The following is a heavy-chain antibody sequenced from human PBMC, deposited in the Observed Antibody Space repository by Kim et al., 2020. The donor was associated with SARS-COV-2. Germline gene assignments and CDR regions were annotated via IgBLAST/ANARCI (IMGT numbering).Heavy chain of an antibody. CDR1: GGSVSGRGYY. J-gene: IGHJ6*02. CDR3: ARHNHGMDV. V-gene: IGHV4-39*01. Sequence: SETLSLTCTVSGGSVSGRGYYWGWIRQPPGKGLEWIGSVDYSGSTYYNPSLKGRVTTSVDTSKNQFSLRLTSVTAADTAVYYCARHNHGMDVWGQGTTVTVSS. CDR2: VDYSGST.